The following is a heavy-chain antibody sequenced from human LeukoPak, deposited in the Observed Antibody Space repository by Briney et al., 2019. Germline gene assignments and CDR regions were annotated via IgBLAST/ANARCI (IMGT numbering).Heavy chain of an antibody. CDR1: GFTFSSYA. J-gene: IGHJ4*02. V-gene: IGHV3-30*04. CDR2: ISYDGSNK. Sequence: GGSLRLSCAASGFTFSSYAMHWVRQAPGKGLEWVAVISYDGSNKYYADSVKGRFTISRDNSKNTLYLQMNSLRTEDTALYYCAKAYGDLTAGFDYWGQGTLVTVSS. CDR3: AKAYGDLTAGFDY. D-gene: IGHD4-17*01.